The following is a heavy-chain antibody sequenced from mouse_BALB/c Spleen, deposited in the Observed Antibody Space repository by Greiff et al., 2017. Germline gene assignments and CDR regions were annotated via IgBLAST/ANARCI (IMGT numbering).Heavy chain of an antibody. CDR2: IDPANGNT. CDR3: ARNQYGNYGDY. D-gene: IGHD2-10*02. CDR1: GFNIKDTY. Sequence: EVQLQQSGAELVKPGASVKLSCTASGFNIKDTYMHWVKQRPEQGLEWIGRIDPANGNTKYDPKFQGKATITADTSSNTAYLQLSSLTSEDTAVYYCARNQYGNYGDYWGQGTTLTVSS. V-gene: IGHV14-3*02. J-gene: IGHJ2*01.